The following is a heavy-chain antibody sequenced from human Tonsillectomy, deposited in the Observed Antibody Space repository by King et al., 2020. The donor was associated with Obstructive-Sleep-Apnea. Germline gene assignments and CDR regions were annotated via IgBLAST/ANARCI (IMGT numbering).Heavy chain of an antibody. Sequence: VQLVESGGGVVQPGRSLRLSCATFRFTFSSYGMHWVRQAPGKGLEWVAVISYDGSNKHYADSVKGRFTISRDNSKNTLYLQMNSLRAEDTAVYYCAKANYGDYSLGYWGQGTLVTVSS. D-gene: IGHD4-17*01. V-gene: IGHV3-30*18. CDR1: RFTFSSYG. J-gene: IGHJ4*02. CDR2: ISYDGSNK. CDR3: AKANYGDYSLGY.